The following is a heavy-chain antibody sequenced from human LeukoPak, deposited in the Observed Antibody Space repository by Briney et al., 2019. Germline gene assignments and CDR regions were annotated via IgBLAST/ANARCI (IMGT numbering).Heavy chain of an antibody. V-gene: IGHV1-8*01. D-gene: IGHD2-2*01. Sequence: ASVKVSCKASGYTFTSYDINWVRQATGQGLEWMGWMNPNGGNTGYAQKFQGRVTMTRNTPISTAYMELSSLRSEDTAVYYCARAIVVPAAMDPYYFDYWGQGTLVTVSS. J-gene: IGHJ4*02. CDR1: GYTFTSYD. CDR2: MNPNGGNT. CDR3: ARAIVVPAAMDPYYFDY.